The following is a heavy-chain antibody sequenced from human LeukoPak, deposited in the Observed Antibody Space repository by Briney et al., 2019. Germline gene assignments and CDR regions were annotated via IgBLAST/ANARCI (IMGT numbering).Heavy chain of an antibody. J-gene: IGHJ4*02. CDR1: GFTFSSYG. CDR2: ISGSGGST. Sequence: GGSLRLSCAASGFTFSSYGMSWVRQAPGKGLEWVSAISGSGGSTYYADSVKGRFTISRDNSKNTLYLQMNSLRAEDTAVYYCASPRDVLLWFGELLNPTTFDYWGQGTLVTVSS. D-gene: IGHD3-10*01. V-gene: IGHV3-23*01. CDR3: ASPRDVLLWFGELLNPTTFDY.